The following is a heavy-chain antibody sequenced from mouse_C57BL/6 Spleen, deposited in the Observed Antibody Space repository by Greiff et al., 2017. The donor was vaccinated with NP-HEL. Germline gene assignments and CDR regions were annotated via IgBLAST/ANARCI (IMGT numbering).Heavy chain of an antibody. Sequence: VQRVESGAELVKPGASVKISCKASGYAFSSYWMNWVKQRPGKGLEWIGQIYPGDGDTNYNGKFKGKATLTADKSSSTAYMQLSSLTSEDSAVYFCARDYRGAMDYWGQGTSVTVSS. J-gene: IGHJ4*01. CDR1: GYAFSSYW. V-gene: IGHV1-80*01. CDR3: ARDYRGAMDY. D-gene: IGHD2-14*01. CDR2: IYPGDGDT.